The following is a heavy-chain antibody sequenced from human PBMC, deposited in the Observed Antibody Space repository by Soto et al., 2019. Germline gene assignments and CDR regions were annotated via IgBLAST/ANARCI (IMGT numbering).Heavy chain of an antibody. V-gene: IGHV4-34*01. CDR3: ARESDFWSGRPT. CDR1: GGSFSGYY. J-gene: IGHJ5*02. Sequence: PSETLSLTCAVYGGSFSGYYWSWIRQPPGKGLEWIGEINHSGSTNYNPSLKSRVTISVDTSKNQFSLKLSSVTAADTAVYYCARESDFWSGRPTWGQGTLVTVSS. CDR2: INHSGST. D-gene: IGHD3-3*01.